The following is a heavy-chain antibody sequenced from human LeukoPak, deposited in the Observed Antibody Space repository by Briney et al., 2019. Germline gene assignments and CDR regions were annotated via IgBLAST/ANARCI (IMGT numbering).Heavy chain of an antibody. V-gene: IGHV4-39*01. J-gene: IGHJ5*02. D-gene: IGHD2-2*01. CDR2: IYYSGST. CDR3: ARGYCSSTTCSPGDNWFDP. CDR1: GGSISTSSYY. Sequence: SETLSLTCTVSGGSISTSSYYWGWIRQPPGKGLEWIGSIYYSGSTYYNPSLKSRVTISVDTSMKQFSLKLSSVTAADTAVYYCARGYCSSTTCSPGDNWFDPWGQGTLVTVSS.